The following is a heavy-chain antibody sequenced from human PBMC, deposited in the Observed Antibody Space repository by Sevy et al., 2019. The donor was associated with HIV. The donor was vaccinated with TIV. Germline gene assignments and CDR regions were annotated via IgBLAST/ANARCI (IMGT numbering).Heavy chain of an antibody. Sequence: GGSLRLSCAASGFTFTKYWMTWVRQAPGKGLEWVANIKEDGSEGNYVESVKGRFTVSRDNAKNSVYLQMDSLRDGDTAGYYCAREFWGPEYWGQGNLVTVSS. CDR2: IKEDGSEG. D-gene: IGHD7-27*01. CDR3: AREFWGPEY. J-gene: IGHJ4*02. CDR1: GFTFTKYW. V-gene: IGHV3-7*01.